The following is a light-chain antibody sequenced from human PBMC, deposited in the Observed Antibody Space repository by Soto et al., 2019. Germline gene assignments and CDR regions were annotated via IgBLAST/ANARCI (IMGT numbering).Light chain of an antibody. J-gene: IGKJ1*01. CDR1: LSVLYSSNNKNY. CDR2: WAS. Sequence: DIVMTQSPDSLAVSLGERATINCKSSLSVLYSSNNKNYLAWYQQKPGQPPKLLIYWASTRESGVPDRFSGSGSGTDFTLTISSLQAADVAVYYCQQYYSTPLTFGQGTKVEIK. V-gene: IGKV4-1*01. CDR3: QQYYSTPLT.